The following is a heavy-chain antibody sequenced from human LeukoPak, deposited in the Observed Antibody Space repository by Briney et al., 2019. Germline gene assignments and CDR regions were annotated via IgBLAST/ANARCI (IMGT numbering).Heavy chain of an antibody. J-gene: IGHJ5*02. D-gene: IGHD1-1*01. CDR1: GGTFSSYA. Sequence: GASVKVSCKASGGTFSSYAISWVRQAPGQGLEWMGGIIPIFGTANYAQKFQGRVTITADESTSTAYMGLSSLRSEDTAVYYCARSMEMARFDPWGQGTLVTVSS. V-gene: IGHV1-69*13. CDR3: ARSMEMARFDP. CDR2: IIPIFGTA.